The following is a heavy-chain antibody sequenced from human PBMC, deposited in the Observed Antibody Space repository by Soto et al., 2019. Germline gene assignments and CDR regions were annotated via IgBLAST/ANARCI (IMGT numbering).Heavy chain of an antibody. D-gene: IGHD6-13*01. J-gene: IGHJ6*02. Sequence: GASVKVSCKASGYTFTSYAMHWVRQAPGQRLEWMGWINAGNGNTKYSQKFQGRVTITRDTSASTAYMELSSLRAEDTAVYYCAKTTRYSSSSYGMDVWGQGTTVTVSS. CDR2: INAGNGNT. CDR1: GYTFTSYA. V-gene: IGHV1-3*01. CDR3: AKTTRYSSSSYGMDV.